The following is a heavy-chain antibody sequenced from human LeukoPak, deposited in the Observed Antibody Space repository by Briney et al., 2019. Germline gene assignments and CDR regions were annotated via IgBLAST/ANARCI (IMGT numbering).Heavy chain of an antibody. CDR1: GFTFSNAW. J-gene: IGHJ6*03. CDR3: AKNRGAGSHYYYHMNV. Sequence: GALRLSCAASGFTFSNAWMSWVRQAPGKGLEWVGRIKSKTDGGTTDYAAPVKGRFTISRDDSKNTLYLQLNSLRVEDTAVYYCAKNRGAGSHYYYHMNVWGKGTTVTVSS. CDR2: IKSKTDGGTT. D-gene: IGHD1-26*01. V-gene: IGHV3-15*01.